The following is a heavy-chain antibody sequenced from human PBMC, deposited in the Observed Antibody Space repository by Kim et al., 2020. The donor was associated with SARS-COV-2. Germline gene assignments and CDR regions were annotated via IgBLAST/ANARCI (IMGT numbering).Heavy chain of an antibody. CDR1: GGSISSSSYY. J-gene: IGHJ4*02. V-gene: IGHV4-39*01. D-gene: IGHD3-10*01. Sequence: SETLSLTCTVSGGSISSSSYYWGWIRQPPGKGLEWIGSIYYSGSTYYNPSLKSRVTISVDTSKNQFSLKLSSVTAADTAVYYCARAPRWRGFGEGDFDYWGQGTLVTVSS. CDR2: IYYSGST. CDR3: ARAPRWRGFGEGDFDY.